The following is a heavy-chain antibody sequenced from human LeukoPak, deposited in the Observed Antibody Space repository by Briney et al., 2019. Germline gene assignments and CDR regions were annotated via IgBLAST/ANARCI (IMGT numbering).Heavy chain of an antibody. V-gene: IGHV4-34*01. J-gene: IGHJ5*02. Sequence: SETLSLTCAVYGGSFSGYYWGWIRQPPGKGLEWIGEINHSGSTNYNPSLKSRVTISVDTSKNQFSLKLSSVTAADTAVYYCARHARRYCSSTSCYVAPWGQGTLVTVSS. D-gene: IGHD2-2*01. CDR3: ARHARRYCSSTSCYVAP. CDR1: GGSFSGYY. CDR2: INHSGST.